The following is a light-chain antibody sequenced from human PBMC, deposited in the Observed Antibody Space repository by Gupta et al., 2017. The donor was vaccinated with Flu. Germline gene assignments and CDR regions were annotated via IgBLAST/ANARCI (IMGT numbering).Light chain of an antibody. V-gene: IGKV3-11*01. CDR3: QQRSNGHQRQLT. J-gene: IGKJ4*01. CDR2: DAS. Sequence: EIVLTQSPATLSLSPGERATLSCRASQSVSSYLAWYQQKPGQAPRLLIYDASNRATGIPARCSGSGYGKDCTLTISSLEPEECAVYYCQQRSNGHQRQLTFGGGTKVEIK. CDR1: QSVSSY.